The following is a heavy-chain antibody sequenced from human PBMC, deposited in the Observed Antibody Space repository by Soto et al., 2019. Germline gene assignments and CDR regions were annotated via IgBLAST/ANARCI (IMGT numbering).Heavy chain of an antibody. CDR2: IYYSGST. Sequence: SETLSLTCTVSGGSISSYYWSWIRQPQGKGLEWIGYIYYSGSTNYNPSLKSRVTISVDTSKNQFSLKLSSVTAADTAVYYCARFLGEYSSSSRDYYYYYFMDVWGKGTTVTVSS. CDR3: ARFLGEYSSSSRDYYYYYFMDV. V-gene: IGHV4-59*08. J-gene: IGHJ6*03. D-gene: IGHD6-6*01. CDR1: GGSISSYY.